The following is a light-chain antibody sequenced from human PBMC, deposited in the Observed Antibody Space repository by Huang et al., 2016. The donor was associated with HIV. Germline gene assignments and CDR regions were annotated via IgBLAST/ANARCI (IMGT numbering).Light chain of an antibody. J-gene: IGKJ3*01. CDR3: QQYDNFPPT. CDR2: DAS. Sequence: DIQMTQSPSSLSASVGDRVTITCQASQDISNYLNWYQQKPGKAPKLLIYDASNLETGVPSRFSGSGSGTDFTFTISSLQPEDIATYYCQQYDNFPPTFGPGTKVDIK. CDR1: QDISNY. V-gene: IGKV1-33*01.